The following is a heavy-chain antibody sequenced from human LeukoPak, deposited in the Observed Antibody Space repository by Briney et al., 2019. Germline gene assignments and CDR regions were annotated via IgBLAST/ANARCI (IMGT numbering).Heavy chain of an antibody. D-gene: IGHD3-22*01. Sequence: PGGSLRLSCAASGFTVSSNYMSWVRQAPGKGLEWVSVIYSGGSTYYADSVKGRFTISRDNSKNTLYLQMNSLRAEDTAVYYCARDPRYTDSSGLGDAFDIWGQGTMVTVSS. V-gene: IGHV3-66*01. CDR1: GFTVSSNY. CDR3: ARDPRYTDSSGLGDAFDI. J-gene: IGHJ3*02. CDR2: IYSGGST.